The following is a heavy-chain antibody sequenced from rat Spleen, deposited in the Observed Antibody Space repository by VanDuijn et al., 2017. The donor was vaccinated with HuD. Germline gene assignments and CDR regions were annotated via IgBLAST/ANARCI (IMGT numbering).Heavy chain of an antibody. CDR1: DYSITSSYG. CDR2: INGAGIT. D-gene: IGHD1-12*02. J-gene: IGHJ2*01. V-gene: IGHV3-3*01. Sequence: EVRLQESGPGLVNPSQSLSLTCSVTDYSITSSYGWSWIRRFPGNKREWMGYINGAGITNYHPSPKSRISITRHTSKNRFFLKVNSVTTEDTANYYCARRRYDGTYYLYWGQGVMVTVSS. CDR3: ARRRYDGTYYLY.